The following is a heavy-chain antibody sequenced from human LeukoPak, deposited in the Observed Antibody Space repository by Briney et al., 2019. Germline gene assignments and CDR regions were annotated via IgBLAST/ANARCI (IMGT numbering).Heavy chain of an antibody. D-gene: IGHD6-6*01. CDR1: GFTFSSYS. Sequence: GGSLRLPCAASGFTFSSYSMNWVRQAPGKWLEWVSSISSSSSYIYYADSVKGRFTISRDNAKNSLYLQMNSLRAEDTAVYYCARDAGRPYSSSSDVDYWGQGALVTVSS. V-gene: IGHV3-21*01. CDR3: ARDAGRPYSSSSDVDY. CDR2: ISSSSSYI. J-gene: IGHJ4*02.